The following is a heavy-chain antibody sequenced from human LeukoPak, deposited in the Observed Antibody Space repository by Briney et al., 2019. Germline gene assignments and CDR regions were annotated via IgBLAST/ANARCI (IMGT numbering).Heavy chain of an antibody. V-gene: IGHV4-59*12. Sequence: TSETLSLTCTVSGGSISSYYWSWIRKPPGKGLEWIGYIYYSGSTNYNPFLKSRVPISVDKSKNQFFLKLGSVTAGDPAVYFWSRDPMDPRRNFQHWGQVTLVTVSS. CDR1: GGSISSYY. J-gene: IGHJ1*01. CDR3: SRDPMDPRRNFQH. CDR2: IYYSGST. D-gene: IGHD3/OR15-3a*01.